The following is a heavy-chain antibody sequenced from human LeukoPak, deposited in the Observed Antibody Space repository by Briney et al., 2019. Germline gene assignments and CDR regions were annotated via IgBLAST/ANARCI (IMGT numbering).Heavy chain of an antibody. D-gene: IGHD5-24*01. CDR1: GFTFSSYW. CDR2: IKSDGSGA. J-gene: IGHJ5*02. V-gene: IGHV3-74*01. Sequence: GGSLRLSCAASGFTFSSYWMHWVRQAPGKGLVWVSRIKSDGSGATYADSVEGRFTISRDNAKNTIYLQMNSLRAEDTAVYYCARGGLATIYNWFDPWGQGTLVTVSS. CDR3: ARGGLATIYNWFDP.